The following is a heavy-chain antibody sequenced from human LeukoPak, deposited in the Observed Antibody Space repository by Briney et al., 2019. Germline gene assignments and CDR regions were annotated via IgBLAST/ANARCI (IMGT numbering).Heavy chain of an antibody. V-gene: IGHV3-9*01. CDR2: ASWNSARI. J-gene: IGHJ4*02. CDR3: VTDMGDIGTSDSFDY. D-gene: IGHD5-12*01. Sequence: GGSLRLSCVASGIKFDDNALHWVRQVPGKGLEGVSGASWNSARIDYADSVKGRFRISRDNARDSLSLHMNSLRPEDTAFYYCVTDMGDIGTSDSFDYWGQGALVTVSS. CDR1: GIKFDDNA.